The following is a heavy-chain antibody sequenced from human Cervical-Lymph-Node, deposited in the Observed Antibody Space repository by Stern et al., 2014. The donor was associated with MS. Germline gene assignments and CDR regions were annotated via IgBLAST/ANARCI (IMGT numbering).Heavy chain of an antibody. Sequence: EMQLVESGGGLVQPGGSLRLSCAASGFTFSSYWMHWVRQAPGKGLVWVSRINSDGSSTSYADSVKGRFTISRDNAKNTLYLQMNSLRAEDTAVYYCARELRFLEWLSTFDYWGQGTLVTVSS. CDR2: INSDGSST. J-gene: IGHJ4*02. D-gene: IGHD3-3*01. CDR1: GFTFSSYW. V-gene: IGHV3-74*01. CDR3: ARELRFLEWLSTFDY.